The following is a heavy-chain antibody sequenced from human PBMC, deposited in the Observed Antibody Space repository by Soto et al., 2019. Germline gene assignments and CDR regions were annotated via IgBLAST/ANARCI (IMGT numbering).Heavy chain of an antibody. CDR2: IHNIGNT. Sequence: QVQLQESGPGLVKPSQTLSLTCTVSGGSISSGGYYWSWIRQHPGKGLEWIGFIHNIGNTDYNPSLKIPITISLDTSKNHFSLKLSSVTAADTAVYYCARAKGTFCTGGRCYRESFQHWGQGTLVTVSS. V-gene: IGHV4-31*01. CDR3: ARAKGTFCTGGRCYRESFQH. CDR1: GGSISSGGYY. D-gene: IGHD2-15*01. J-gene: IGHJ1*01.